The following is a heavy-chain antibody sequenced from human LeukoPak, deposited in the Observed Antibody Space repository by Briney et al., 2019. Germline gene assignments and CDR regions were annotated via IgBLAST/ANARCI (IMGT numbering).Heavy chain of an antibody. Sequence: SETLSLTCTVSGGSISSYYWSWIRQPPGKGLEWIGYIYYSGSTNYNPSPKSRVTISVDTSKNQFSLKLSSVTAADTAVYYCARGVVRELLPYFDYWGQGTLVTVSS. V-gene: IGHV4-59*01. CDR1: GGSISSYY. J-gene: IGHJ4*02. D-gene: IGHD1-26*01. CDR3: ARGVVRELLPYFDY. CDR2: IYYSGST.